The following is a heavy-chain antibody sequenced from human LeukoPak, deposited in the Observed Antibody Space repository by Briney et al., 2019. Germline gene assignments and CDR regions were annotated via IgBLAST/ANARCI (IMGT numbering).Heavy chain of an antibody. Sequence: GALRLSCAASGFTFSDYYMSWIRQAPGKGLEWVSYISSSGSTIYYADSVKGRFTISRDNAKNSLYLQMNSLRVEDAAVYYCSKDLTSDFGGDLDPWGQGTLVTVSS. CDR1: GFTFSDYY. CDR3: SKDLTSDFGGDLDP. V-gene: IGHV3-11*04. CDR2: ISSSGSTI. D-gene: IGHD3-10*01. J-gene: IGHJ5*02.